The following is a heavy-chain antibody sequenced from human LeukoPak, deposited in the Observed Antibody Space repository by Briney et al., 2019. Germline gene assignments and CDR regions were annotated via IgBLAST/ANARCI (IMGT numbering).Heavy chain of an antibody. CDR2: ISWDGGST. D-gene: IGHD6-13*01. V-gene: IGHV3-43*01. Sequence: GGSLRLSCAASGFTFDDYTMHWVRQAPGKGLEWVSLISWDGGSTYYADSVKGRFTISRDNSKNSLYLQMNSLRTEDTALYYCASSSSWYSYFDYWGQGTLVTVSS. J-gene: IGHJ4*02. CDR1: GFTFDDYT. CDR3: ASSSSWYSYFDY.